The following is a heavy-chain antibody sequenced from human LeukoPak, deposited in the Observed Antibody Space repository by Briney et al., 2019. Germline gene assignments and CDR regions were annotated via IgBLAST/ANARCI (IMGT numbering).Heavy chain of an antibody. J-gene: IGHJ5*02. CDR3: ARGGIRSAYYGSKTNWFDP. V-gene: IGHV4-39*01. CDR2: IHYSGST. CDR1: GGSISSSTYH. D-gene: IGHD3-10*01. Sequence: KASEALSLTCTVSGGSISSSTYHWGWIRQPPGKGLEGIGSIHYSGSTYYNPSLDSRVTISVDTSKNQFSLKLSSVTAADTAVHYCARGGIRSAYYGSKTNWFDPWGQGTLVTVSS.